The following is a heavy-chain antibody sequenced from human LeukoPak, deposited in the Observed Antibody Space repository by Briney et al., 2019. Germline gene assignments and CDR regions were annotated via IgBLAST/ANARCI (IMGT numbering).Heavy chain of an antibody. Sequence: PGGSLRLSCAASGFTFSSYAMHWVCQAPGKGLEYVSAISSNGGSTYYANSVKGRFTISRDNSKNTLYLQMGSLRAEDMAVYYCARADCSSTSCPPFDYWGQGTLVTVSS. V-gene: IGHV3-64*01. J-gene: IGHJ4*02. CDR3: ARADCSSTSCPPFDY. CDR1: GFTFSSYA. CDR2: ISSNGGST. D-gene: IGHD2-2*01.